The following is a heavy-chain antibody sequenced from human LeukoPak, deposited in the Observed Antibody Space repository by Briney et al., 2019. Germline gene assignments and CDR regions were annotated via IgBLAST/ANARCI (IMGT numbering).Heavy chain of an antibody. D-gene: IGHD3-16*01. V-gene: IGHV4-59*01. J-gene: IGHJ4*02. CDR2: IYYSGST. Sequence: PSETLSLTCTVSGGSISSYYWSWIRQPPGKGLEWFGYIYYSGSTNYSPSLKSRVTISVDTSKNQFSLKLSSVTAAYTAVYYCGTFGGVNLFDYWGQGTLVTVPS. CDR1: GGSISSYY. CDR3: GTFGGVNLFDY.